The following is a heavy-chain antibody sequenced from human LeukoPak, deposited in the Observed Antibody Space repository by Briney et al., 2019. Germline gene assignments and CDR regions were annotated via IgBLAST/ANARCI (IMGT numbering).Heavy chain of an antibody. J-gene: IGHJ4*02. V-gene: IGHV4-4*07. CDR1: GGSISSYY. CDR3: ARDPGGWEMATTFDY. D-gene: IGHD5-24*01. Sequence: SETLSLTCTVSGGSISSYYWSWIRRPAGKGLEWIGRIYTSGSTNYNPSLKSRVTMSVDTSKNQFSLKLSSVTAADTAVYYCARDPGGWEMATTFDYWGQGTLVTVSS. CDR2: IYTSGST.